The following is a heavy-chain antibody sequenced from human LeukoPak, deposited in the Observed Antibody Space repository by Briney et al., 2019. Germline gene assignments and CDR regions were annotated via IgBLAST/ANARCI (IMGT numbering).Heavy chain of an antibody. CDR2: IIPIFGTA. V-gene: IGHV1-69*01. J-gene: IGHJ3*02. CDR1: GGTFGSYA. Sequence: SVKVSCKASGGTFGSYAISWVRQAPGQGLEWMGGIIPIFGTANYAQKFQGRVTITADESTSTAYMELSSLRSEDTAVYYCASEAERWLQSYDAFDIWGQGTMVTVSS. D-gene: IGHD5-24*01. CDR3: ASEAERWLQSYDAFDI.